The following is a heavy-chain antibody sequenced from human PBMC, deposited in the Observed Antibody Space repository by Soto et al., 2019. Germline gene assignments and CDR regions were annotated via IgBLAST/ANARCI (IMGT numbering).Heavy chain of an antibody. V-gene: IGHV3-23*01. CDR2: ISGSGGST. J-gene: IGHJ5*02. Sequence: EVQLLESGGGLVQPGGSLRLSCAASGFTFSSYAMSWVRQAPGKGLEWVSAISGSGGSTYYADSVKGRFTISRDNSKNTLYLQMNSLRAEDTAVYYCAKENEEVGELSVAGDWFDPWGQGTLVTVSS. CDR1: GFTFSSYA. CDR3: AKENEEVGELSVAGDWFDP. D-gene: IGHD3-10*01.